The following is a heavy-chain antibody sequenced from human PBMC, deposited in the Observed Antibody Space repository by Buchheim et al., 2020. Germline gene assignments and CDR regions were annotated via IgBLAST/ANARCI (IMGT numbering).Heavy chain of an antibody. V-gene: IGHV3-48*03. J-gene: IGHJ6*02. D-gene: IGHD3-3*01. Sequence: EVQLVESGGGLVQPGGSLRLSCAASGFTFSSYEMNWVRQAPGKGLEWVSYISSSGSTIYYADSVKGRFTISRDNAKNSLYLQMNSLRAEDTAVYYCARLSYYDFWSGNYYYGMDVWGQETT. CDR3: ARLSYYDFWSGNYYYGMDV. CDR1: GFTFSSYE. CDR2: ISSSGSTI.